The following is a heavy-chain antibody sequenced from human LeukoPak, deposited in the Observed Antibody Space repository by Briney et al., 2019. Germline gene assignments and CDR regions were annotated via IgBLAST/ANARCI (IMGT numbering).Heavy chain of an antibody. D-gene: IGHD4-11*01. J-gene: IGHJ4*02. Sequence: ASVKVSFKASGGTFNSYAISWVRQAPGQGLGWMGGVIPIFGTANYTQKFPGRVTITADKSTSTAYMELSSLRSEDTAVYYCANFRGYSNYVYFDYWGQGTLVTVSS. CDR2: VIPIFGTA. CDR3: ANFRGYSNYVYFDY. CDR1: GGTFNSYA. V-gene: IGHV1-69*06.